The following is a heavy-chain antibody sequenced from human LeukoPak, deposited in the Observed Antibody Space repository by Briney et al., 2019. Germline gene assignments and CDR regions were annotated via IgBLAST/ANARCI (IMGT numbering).Heavy chain of an antibody. CDR3: ARYLDFRADYYFDY. Sequence: PGGSLRLSCAASGFIFSGYWMTWVRQAPGKGLEWVANMKQDGSERYYVDSVKGRFTISRENAKSSLYLQMNSLRVDDPAVYYCARYLDFRADYYFDYWGQGTLVTVSS. J-gene: IGHJ4*02. V-gene: IGHV3-7*01. CDR2: MKQDGSER. D-gene: IGHD3/OR15-3a*01. CDR1: GFIFSGYW.